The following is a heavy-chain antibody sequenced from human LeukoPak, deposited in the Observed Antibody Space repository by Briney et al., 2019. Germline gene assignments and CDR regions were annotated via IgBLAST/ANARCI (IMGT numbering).Heavy chain of an antibody. J-gene: IGHJ4*02. V-gene: IGHV5-51*01. D-gene: IGHD6-13*01. CDR2: IYTDVSNT. Sequence: GGALKISCRTSGFHFKSFWIGWVRQIPGKGPEWMGIIYTDVSNTRYSPSFPGQVTISAATSTTTTYLQWSSLKASDTAMYYCARPYNSKWMYFHYWGQGSLVTASS. CDR3: ARPYNSKWMYFHY. CDR1: GFHFKSFW.